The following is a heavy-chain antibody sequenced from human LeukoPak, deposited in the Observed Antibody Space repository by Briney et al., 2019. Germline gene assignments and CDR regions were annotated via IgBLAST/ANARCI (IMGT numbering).Heavy chain of an antibody. J-gene: IGHJ4*02. Sequence: GGSLRLSCAASGFTFSSYAMSWVRQAPGKGLEWVPVIGGSGGSTYYADSVKGRFTISRDNSKNTLYLQMSSLRAEDTAVYYCAKKKRELRGFDYWGQGTLVTVSS. CDR1: GFTFSSYA. V-gene: IGHV3-23*01. CDR3: AKKKRELRGFDY. CDR2: IGGSGGST. D-gene: IGHD1-7*01.